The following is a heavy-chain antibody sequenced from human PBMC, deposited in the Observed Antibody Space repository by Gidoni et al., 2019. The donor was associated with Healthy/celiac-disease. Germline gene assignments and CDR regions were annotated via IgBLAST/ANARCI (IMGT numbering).Heavy chain of an antibody. D-gene: IGHD2-15*01. Sequence: EVQLVESGGGLVKPGGSLRLSCAASGFPFSNACMSWVRQAPGKGLEWVGRIKSKTDGGTTDYAAPVKGRFTISRDDSKNTLYLQMNSLKTEDTAVYYCTTDRGNIVVVVATDWGQGTLVTVSS. CDR3: TTDRGNIVVVVATD. CDR1: GFPFSNAC. CDR2: IKSKTDGGTT. V-gene: IGHV3-15*01. J-gene: IGHJ4*02.